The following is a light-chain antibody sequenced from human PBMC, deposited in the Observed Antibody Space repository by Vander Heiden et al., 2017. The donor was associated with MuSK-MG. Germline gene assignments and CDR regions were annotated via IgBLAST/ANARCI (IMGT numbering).Light chain of an antibody. J-gene: IGKJ4*01. Sequence: AIRMTRSPSSFSASTGDRVTITCRASQGISSYLAWYQQKPGKAPKLLIYAASTLQSGVPSRFSGSGSGTDFTLTISCLQSEDFATYYCQQDDSSPITFGGGTKVDIK. CDR3: QQDDSSPIT. V-gene: IGKV1-8*01. CDR2: AAS. CDR1: QGISSY.